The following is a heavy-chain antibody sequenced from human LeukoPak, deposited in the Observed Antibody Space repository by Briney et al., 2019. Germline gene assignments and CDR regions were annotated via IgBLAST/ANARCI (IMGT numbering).Heavy chain of an antibody. J-gene: IGHJ4*02. CDR1: GGSISSYY. Sequence: SETLSLTCTVSGGSISSYYWSWIRQPPGKGLEWIGYIYYSGSTNYNPSLKSRVTISVDTSKNQFSLKLSSVTAADTAVYYCARESVPGDFDYWGQGTLVTVSS. CDR2: IYYSGST. CDR3: ARESVPGDFDY. V-gene: IGHV4-59*01.